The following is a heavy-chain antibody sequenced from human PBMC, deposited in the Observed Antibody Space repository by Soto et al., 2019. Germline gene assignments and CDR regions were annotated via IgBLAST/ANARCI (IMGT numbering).Heavy chain of an antibody. J-gene: IGHJ6*02. D-gene: IGHD6-6*01. Sequence: GESLKISCKGSGYSFTSYWIGWVRQMPGKGLEWMGIIYPGDSDTRYSPSFQGQVTISADKSISTAYLQWSSLKASDTAMYYCARRGARHGYYYYGTDVWGQGTTVTVSS. V-gene: IGHV5-51*01. CDR3: ARRGARHGYYYYGTDV. CDR2: IYPGDSDT. CDR1: GYSFTSYW.